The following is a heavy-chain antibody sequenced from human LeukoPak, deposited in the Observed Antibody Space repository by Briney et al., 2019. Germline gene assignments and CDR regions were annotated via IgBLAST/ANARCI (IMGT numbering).Heavy chain of an antibody. CDR1: GFIVSSNY. CDR2: IYGSSRT. CDR3: ARDRADGYNYGDYFDN. D-gene: IGHD5-18*01. V-gene: IGHV3-66*01. J-gene: IGHJ4*02. Sequence: SGGSLRLSCAGSGFIVSSNYMSWVRQAAGKGLEWVSVIYGSSRTYYADSVKGRFTISRDNSKNTVYLQMDSLRAEDTAVYYCARDRADGYNYGDYFDNWGQGTLVTVSS.